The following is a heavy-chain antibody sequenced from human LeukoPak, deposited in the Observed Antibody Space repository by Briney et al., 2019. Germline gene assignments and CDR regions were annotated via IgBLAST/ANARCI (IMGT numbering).Heavy chain of an antibody. J-gene: IGHJ3*02. CDR3: VRDRMGGAFDI. V-gene: IGHV3-48*02. CDR2: IEKTSSTI. CDR1: GFTFNAYD. D-gene: IGHD3-16*01. Sequence: PGGSLRLSCAASGFTFNAYDMNWVRQAPGKGLEWLSFIEKTSSTIYYADSVKGRFTISRDNARNSLYLQLNSLRDEDTALYYCVRDRMGGAFDIWGQGTMVTISS.